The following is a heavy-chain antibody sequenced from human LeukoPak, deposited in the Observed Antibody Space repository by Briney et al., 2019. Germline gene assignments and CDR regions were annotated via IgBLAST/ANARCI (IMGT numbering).Heavy chain of an antibody. CDR1: GGSLSGFY. J-gene: IGHJ4*02. D-gene: IGHD3-10*01. CDR2: IDYSGRT. Sequence: SETLSLTCAVYGGSLSGFYWSWIRQSPGKGLEWIGSIDYSGRTYYNPSLKSRITISVDTSKNQFSLKLSSVTAADTAVYYCARLRDTYYGSGSYFDYWGQGTLVTVSS. V-gene: IGHV4-34*01. CDR3: ARLRDTYYGSGSYFDY.